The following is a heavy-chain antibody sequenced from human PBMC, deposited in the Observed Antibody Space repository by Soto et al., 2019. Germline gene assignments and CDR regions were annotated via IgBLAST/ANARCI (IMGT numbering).Heavy chain of an antibody. V-gene: IGHV1-8*01. CDR3: ARSKWSIRGEVAWFDP. Sequence: QVQLVQSGAEVKKPGASVKVSCKASGYTFTSYDINWVRQATGQGLEWMGWMNPNSGNTGYAQKFRGRVTMTRNTSISTAYMELSSLRSEDTAVYYCARSKWSIRGEVAWFDPWGQGTLVTVSS. CDR1: GYTFTSYD. D-gene: IGHD2-8*01. CDR2: MNPNSGNT. J-gene: IGHJ5*02.